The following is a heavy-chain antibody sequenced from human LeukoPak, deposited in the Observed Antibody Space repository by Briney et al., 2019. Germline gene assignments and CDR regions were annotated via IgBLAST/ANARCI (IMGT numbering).Heavy chain of an antibody. CDR1: GFTFNTYA. D-gene: IGHD3-22*01. CDR2: ISYDGSDK. J-gene: IGHJ3*02. Sequence: PGGSLRLSCEASGFTFNTYAMHWVRQPPGKGLEWVALISYDGSDKIYTDSVKGRFTISRDNSESTLYLQMDSLRGDDAAVYYCARDGVYDSSVWDAFDIWGQGTMVTVSS. V-gene: IGHV3-30*03. CDR3: ARDGVYDSSVWDAFDI.